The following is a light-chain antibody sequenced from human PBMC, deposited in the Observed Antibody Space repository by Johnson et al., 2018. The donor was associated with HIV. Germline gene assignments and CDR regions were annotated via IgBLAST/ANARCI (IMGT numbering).Light chain of an antibody. V-gene: IGLV1-51*02. Sequence: QSVFTQPPSVSAAPGQKVTISCSGSSSNVGNNYVSWYQQLPGAAPKLLIYETNKRPSGIPDRFSGSKSGTSATLGITGLQTGDEADYYCGTWDSSLSASYVFGTGTKVAVL. J-gene: IGLJ1*01. CDR3: GTWDSSLSASYV. CDR1: SSNVGNNY. CDR2: ETN.